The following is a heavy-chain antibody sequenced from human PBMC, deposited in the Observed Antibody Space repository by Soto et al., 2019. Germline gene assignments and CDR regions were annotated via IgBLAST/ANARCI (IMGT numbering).Heavy chain of an antibody. V-gene: IGHV3-23*01. CDR3: ARDYPPAGAPVPRTFFDD. J-gene: IGHJ4*02. CDR1: GFTFSSCA. D-gene: IGHD2-2*01. Sequence: PGGSLRLSCAASGFTFSSCAMSWVRQAPGKGLEWVSGITNSGGTTYYADSVKGRFTISRDNSKNTLYLQMNSLRAEDSAVYYCARDYPPAGAPVPRTFFDDWGQGTLVTVSS. CDR2: ITNSGGTT.